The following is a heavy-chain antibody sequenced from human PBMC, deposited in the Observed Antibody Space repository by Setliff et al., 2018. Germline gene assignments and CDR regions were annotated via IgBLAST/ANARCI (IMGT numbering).Heavy chain of an antibody. D-gene: IGHD4-4*01. CDR1: GFSFGKAW. CDR3: ARGQAPLTTVTPNGDYYYFMDV. J-gene: IGHJ6*03. V-gene: IGHV3-15*07. CDR2: IKSNNDGGTT. Sequence: GGSLRLSCAASGFSFGKAWMNWVRQAPGKGLEWVGLIKSNNDGGTTDLAAPVKGRFSISRDDSKNMLYLQMNNLKIEDTAVYFCARGQAPLTTVTPNGDYYYFMDVWGKGTTVTVSS.